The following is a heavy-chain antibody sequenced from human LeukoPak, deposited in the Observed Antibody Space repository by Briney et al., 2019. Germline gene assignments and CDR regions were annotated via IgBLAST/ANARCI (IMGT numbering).Heavy chain of an antibody. CDR3: AREDSSGWYYFDY. J-gene: IGHJ4*02. V-gene: IGHV1-46*01. Sequence: ASVKVSCKASGYTFTSYYMHWVRQAPGQGLEWMGIINPSGGSTSYAQKFQGRATMTRDMSTSTVYMELSSLRSEDTAVYYCAREDSSGWYYFDYWGQGTLVTVSS. CDR1: GYTFTSYY. D-gene: IGHD6-19*01. CDR2: INPSGGST.